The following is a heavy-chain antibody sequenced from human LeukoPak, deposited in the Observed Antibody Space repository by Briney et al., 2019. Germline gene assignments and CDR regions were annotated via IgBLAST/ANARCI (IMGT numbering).Heavy chain of an antibody. D-gene: IGHD3-10*01. Sequence: SETLSLTCTVSGGSISSYYWSWIRQPPGKGLEWIGYIYYSGSTNYNPSLKSRVTISVDTSENQFSLKLSSVTAADTAVYYCARDFGPPYYYYMDVWGKGTTVTVSS. CDR1: GGSISSYY. CDR2: IYYSGST. J-gene: IGHJ6*03. V-gene: IGHV4-59*01. CDR3: ARDFGPPYYYYMDV.